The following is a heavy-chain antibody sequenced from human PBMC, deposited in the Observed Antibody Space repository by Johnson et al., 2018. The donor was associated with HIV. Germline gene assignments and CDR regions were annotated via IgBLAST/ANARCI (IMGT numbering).Heavy chain of an antibody. D-gene: IGHD1-26*01. Sequence: VQLVESGGGLVQPGGSLRVSCAASGFTFSRYWMSWVRQAPGTGLEWVANIKQDGSEKYYVDSVKGRFTISRENAKNSLHLQMNGLRAEDTAVYYCARDRVHGGSYYSGAFDMGPRGNGHRLF. CDR2: IKQDGSEK. J-gene: IGHJ3*02. CDR3: ARDRVHGGSYYSGAFD. CDR1: GFTFSRYW. V-gene: IGHV3-7*05.